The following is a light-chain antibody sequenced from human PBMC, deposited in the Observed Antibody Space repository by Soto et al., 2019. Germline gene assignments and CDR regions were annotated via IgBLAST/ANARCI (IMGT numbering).Light chain of an antibody. V-gene: IGKV3-15*01. Sequence: EIVMTQSPATLSVSPGDRATLSCRASQSVSSNLAWYQQKPGQAPRLLIYGASTRATGIPARFSGSGSGTKFTLTISSLQSEDFAVYYCQQYNNWPQTIGQGTKVDIK. CDR1: QSVSSN. CDR3: QQYNNWPQT. J-gene: IGKJ1*01. CDR2: GAS.